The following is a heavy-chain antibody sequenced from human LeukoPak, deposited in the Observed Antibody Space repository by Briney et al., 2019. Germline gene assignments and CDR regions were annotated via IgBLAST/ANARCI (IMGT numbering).Heavy chain of an antibody. J-gene: IGHJ3*02. CDR1: GFTFSSYN. V-gene: IGHV3-21*01. CDR3: ASYDYGAFDI. Sequence: GGSLRPSCAASGFTFSSYNMNWVRQAPGKGLEWVSCISSSSNYINYADSVKGRFTISRDNAKNSLYLQMNSLRAEDTAMYYCASYDYGAFDIWGQGTMVTVSS. CDR2: ISSSSNYI. D-gene: IGHD4-17*01.